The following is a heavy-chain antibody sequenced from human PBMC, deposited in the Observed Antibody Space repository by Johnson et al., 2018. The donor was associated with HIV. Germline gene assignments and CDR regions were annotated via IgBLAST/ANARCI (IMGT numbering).Heavy chain of an antibody. V-gene: IGHV3-30-3*01. CDR1: GFTFSSYA. CDR2: ISYDGSNK. CDR3: ARDRTD. Sequence: QVQLVESGGGVVQPGRSLRLSCAASGFTFSSYAMHWVRQAPGKGLEWVAVISYDGSNKYYADSVKGRFTISRDNSKNTLYLQMNSLRAVDTAVYYCARDRTDWGQGTIVTVSS. J-gene: IGHJ3*01.